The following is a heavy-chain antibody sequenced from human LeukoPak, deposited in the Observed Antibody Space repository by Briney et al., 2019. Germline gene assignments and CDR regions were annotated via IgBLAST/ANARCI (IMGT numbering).Heavy chain of an antibody. CDR2: ITPNGNT. Sequence: GGSLRLSCAASGFTFSTYALGWVRRAPGKGLDWISVITPNGNTYYADSVKGRFTISRDSAKNMLYLQMNSLRAEDTAVYYCARVGPRWEVPNWGQGTLVTVSS. V-gene: IGHV3-23*01. J-gene: IGHJ4*02. CDR3: ARVGPRWEVPN. D-gene: IGHD1-26*01. CDR1: GFTFSTYA.